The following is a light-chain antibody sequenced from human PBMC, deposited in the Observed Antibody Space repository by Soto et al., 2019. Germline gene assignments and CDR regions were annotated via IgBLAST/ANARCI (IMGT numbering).Light chain of an antibody. CDR1: QSVRSN. CDR3: QQYNSWPPIT. V-gene: IGKV3-15*01. CDR2: GAS. Sequence: EIVLTQSPGTLSLSPGERATLSCRASQSVRSNLAWYQQRPGQAPRLVIYGASTRATGIPARFSGGGSGTEFTLTISSLQSEDFAVYYCQQYNSWPPITFGQGTRLEI. J-gene: IGKJ5*01.